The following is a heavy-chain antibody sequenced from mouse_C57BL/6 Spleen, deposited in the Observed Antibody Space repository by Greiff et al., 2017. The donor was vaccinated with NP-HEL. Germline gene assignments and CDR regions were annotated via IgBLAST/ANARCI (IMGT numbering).Heavy chain of an antibody. CDR2: IDPNSGSS. J-gene: IGHJ2*01. CDR1: GYTFSSYW. CDR3: TSADSAVYFCATGGGHYFEY. D-gene: IGHD4-1*02. Sequence: QVQLQQPGAELVKPGASVKLSCKASGYTFSSYWMHWVKQRPGRGLEWIGRIDPNSGSSKYNENFKNKATLTVDIPSSTAYIQLSSLTSEDSALSSLTSADSAVYFCATGGGHYFEYWGQGTTLTVSS. V-gene: IGHV1-72*01.